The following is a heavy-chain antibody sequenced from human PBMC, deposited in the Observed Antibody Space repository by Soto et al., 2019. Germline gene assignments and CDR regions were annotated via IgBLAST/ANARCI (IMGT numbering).Heavy chain of an antibody. Sequence: SGPTLVNPAHTLTLTCTFSGFSLSTTGVAVGWIRQPPGKALEWLANIYWDDDKRYSPSLKSRLTITKDTSKSQVVLRMTNMDPVDTATYYYSPTPPREYSNYAWFDSWGQETLVTVSS. CDR1: GFSLSTTGVA. CDR3: SPTPPREYSNYAWFDS. V-gene: IGHV2-5*02. CDR2: IYWDDDK. J-gene: IGHJ5*01. D-gene: IGHD4-4*01.